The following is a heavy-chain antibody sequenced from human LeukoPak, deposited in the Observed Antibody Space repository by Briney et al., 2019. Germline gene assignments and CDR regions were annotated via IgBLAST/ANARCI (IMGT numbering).Heavy chain of an antibody. J-gene: IGHJ5*02. Sequence: GGSLRLSCAASGFTFDDYGMSWVRQPPGKGLEWVSGINWNGGSTGYADSVKGRFTISRDNAKNSLYLQMNSLRAEDTALYHCARDQRDYVWGSYRPTTWFDPWGQGTLVTVSS. CDR2: INWNGGST. D-gene: IGHD3-16*02. V-gene: IGHV3-20*01. CDR3: ARDQRDYVWGSYRPTTWFDP. CDR1: GFTFDDYG.